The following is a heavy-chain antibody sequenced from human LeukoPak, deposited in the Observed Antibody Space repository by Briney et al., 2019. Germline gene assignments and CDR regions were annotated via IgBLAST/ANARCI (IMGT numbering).Heavy chain of an antibody. CDR2: IYYSGST. J-gene: IGHJ5*02. Sequence: AETLSLTCTVSGGSISNSSYYWGWIRPAPGKGLEWVGNIYYSGSTYDNPSLKSRVTIAVDTSKNQFSLKLSSVTAADTALYCCARTYSGSWFDPWGQGTLVTVSS. CDR3: ARTYSGSWFDP. CDR1: GGSISNSSYY. V-gene: IGHV4-39*01. D-gene: IGHD1-26*01.